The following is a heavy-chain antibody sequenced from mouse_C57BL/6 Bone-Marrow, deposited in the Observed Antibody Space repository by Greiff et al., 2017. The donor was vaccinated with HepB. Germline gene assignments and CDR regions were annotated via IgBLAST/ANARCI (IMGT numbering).Heavy chain of an antibody. CDR1: GFTFSSYG. J-gene: IGHJ2*01. D-gene: IGHD3-2*02. Sequence: EVKLMESGGDLVKPGGSLKLSCAASGFTFSSYGISWVRQTPDKRLEWVATISSGGSYTYYPDSVKGRFTISRDNAKNTLYLQMSSLKSEDTAMYYCARLDSSGYVDYWGQGTTLTVSS. CDR2: ISSGGSYT. V-gene: IGHV5-6*01. CDR3: ARLDSSGYVDY.